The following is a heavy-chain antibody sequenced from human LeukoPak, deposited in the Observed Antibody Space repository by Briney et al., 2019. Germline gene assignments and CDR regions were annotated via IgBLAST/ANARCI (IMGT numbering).Heavy chain of an antibody. V-gene: IGHV3-13*01. CDR1: GFTFSSYE. J-gene: IGHJ3*01. Sequence: GSLRLSCAASGFTFSSYEMHWVRQSAGKGLEWVSAVGVVGDTFYTGSVKGRFTISRENAENSFFLQMNSLRAGDTAVYYCAREGRGSSADAFDLWGQGTMVTVSS. CDR3: AREGRGSSADAFDL. D-gene: IGHD1-26*01. CDR2: VGVVGDT.